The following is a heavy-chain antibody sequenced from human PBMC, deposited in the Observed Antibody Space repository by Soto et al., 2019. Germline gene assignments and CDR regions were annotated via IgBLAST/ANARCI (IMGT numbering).Heavy chain of an antibody. V-gene: IGHV5-51*01. CDR2: IYPGDSDT. Sequence: GESLKISCKASGYSFTNYWIGWARQMPGKGLEWMGIIYPGDSDTRYSPSFQGQVTISADKSISTAYLQWNTLKASDTAMYYCARHGLITSDYWGQGTLVTVSS. CDR1: GYSFTNYW. D-gene: IGHD3-16*01. J-gene: IGHJ4*02. CDR3: ARHGLITSDY.